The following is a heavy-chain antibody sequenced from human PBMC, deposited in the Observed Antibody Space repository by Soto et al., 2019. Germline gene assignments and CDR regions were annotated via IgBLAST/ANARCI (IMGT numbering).Heavy chain of an antibody. CDR3: ARAYGSGSYRQFDS. Sequence: QVQLVQSGAEVKKPGSSVKVSCKASGGTFSSYTFNWVRQAPGQGLEWMGRIIPIVNKPNYAQKFQGRVTLTADKSTSTAYMGLSSLRSEDTAVYYCARAYGSGSYRQFDSGGQGTLVTVSS. D-gene: IGHD3-10*01. CDR1: GGTFSSYT. V-gene: IGHV1-69*08. CDR2: IIPIVNKP. J-gene: IGHJ4*02.